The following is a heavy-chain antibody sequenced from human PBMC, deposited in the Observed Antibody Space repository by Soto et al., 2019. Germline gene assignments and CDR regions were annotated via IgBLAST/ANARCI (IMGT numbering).Heavy chain of an antibody. CDR3: ARDLTMARGVIITAPYYFDY. J-gene: IGHJ4*02. Sequence: GGSLRLSCAASGFTFSSYSMNWVRQAPGKGLEWVSYISSSSSTIYYADSVKGRFTISRDNAKNSLYLQMNSLRDEDTAVYYCARDLTMARGVIITAPYYFDYWGQGTLVTVSS. CDR2: ISSSSSTI. D-gene: IGHD3-10*01. V-gene: IGHV3-48*02. CDR1: GFTFSSYS.